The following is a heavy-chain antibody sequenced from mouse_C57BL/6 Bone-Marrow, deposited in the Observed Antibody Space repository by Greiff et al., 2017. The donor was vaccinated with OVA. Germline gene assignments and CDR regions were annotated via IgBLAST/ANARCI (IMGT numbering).Heavy chain of an antibody. D-gene: IGHD2-3*01. CDR2: ISSGSSTI. Sequence: EVKLVESGGGLVKPGGSLKLSCAASGFTFSDYGMHWVRQAPEKGLEWVAYISSGSSTIYYADTVKGRFTISRDNAKNTLFLQMTSLRSEDTAMYYCAKGRYDPFAYWGQGTLVTVSA. J-gene: IGHJ3*01. CDR1: GFTFSDYG. CDR3: AKGRYDPFAY. V-gene: IGHV5-17*01.